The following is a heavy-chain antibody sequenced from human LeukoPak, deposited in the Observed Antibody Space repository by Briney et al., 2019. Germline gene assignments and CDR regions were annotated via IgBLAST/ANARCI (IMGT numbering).Heavy chain of an antibody. V-gene: IGHV3-23*01. D-gene: IGHD3-10*02. Sequence: GGSLRLSCVASGFTFKSYATGWVRQAPGKGLEWVSGVSDDGHGKYYADSVKGRFTISRDNSKNTLYLQMNSLRADDTAVYYCAKQAGWELGNYYVDYWGQGTLVTVSS. J-gene: IGHJ4*02. CDR2: VSDDGHGK. CDR1: GFTFKSYA. CDR3: AKQAGWELGNYYVDY.